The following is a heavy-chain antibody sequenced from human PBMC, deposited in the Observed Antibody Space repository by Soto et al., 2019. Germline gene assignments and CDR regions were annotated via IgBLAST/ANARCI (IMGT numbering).Heavy chain of an antibody. Sequence: GSLRLSCAASGFTFSSYAMHWVRQAPGKGLEWVAVISYDGSNKYYADSVKGRFTISRDNSKNTLYLQMNSLRAEDTAVYYCARDSSSAPFDPWGQGTLVTVS. CDR1: GFTFSSYA. J-gene: IGHJ5*02. CDR2: ISYDGSNK. CDR3: ARDSSSAPFDP. V-gene: IGHV3-30-3*01. D-gene: IGHD6-6*01.